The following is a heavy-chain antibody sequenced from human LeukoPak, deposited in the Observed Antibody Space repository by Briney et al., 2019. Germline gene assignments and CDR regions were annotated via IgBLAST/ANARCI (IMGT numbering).Heavy chain of an antibody. D-gene: IGHD1-26*01. CDR3: ARDNMVGATHFDY. V-gene: IGHV1-69*04. CDR2: IIPILGIA. J-gene: IGHJ4*02. Sequence: ASVKVSCKASGGTFSSYAISWVRQAPGQGLEWMGRIIPILGIANYAQKFQGRVTMTTDTSTSTAYMELRSLRSDDTAVYYCARDNMVGATHFDYWGQGTLVTVSS. CDR1: GGTFSSYA.